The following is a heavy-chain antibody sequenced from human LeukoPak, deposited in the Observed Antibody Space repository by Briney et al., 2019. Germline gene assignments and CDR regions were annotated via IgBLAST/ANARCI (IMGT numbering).Heavy chain of an antibody. V-gene: IGHV1-69*05. Sequence: SVKVSCKASGGTFSSYAISWVRQAPGQGLEWMGGIIPIFGTANYAQKFQGRVTITTDESTSTAYLELSSLRSEDTAVYYCARSATTRGYSYGYTPYYSMDVWGKGPTVTVSS. CDR1: GGTFSSYA. D-gene: IGHD5-18*01. CDR2: IIPIFGTA. J-gene: IGHJ6*03. CDR3: ARSATTRGYSYGYTPYYSMDV.